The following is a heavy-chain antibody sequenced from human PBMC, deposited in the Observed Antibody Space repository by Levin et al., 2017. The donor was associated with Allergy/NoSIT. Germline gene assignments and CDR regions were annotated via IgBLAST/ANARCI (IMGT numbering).Heavy chain of an antibody. Sequence: LSLTCAASGFTFSSYGMHWVRQAPGKGLEWVAVISYDGSNKYYADSVKGRFTISRDNSKNTLYLQMNSLRAEDTAVYYCAKDRYDRPVYYYGMDVWGQGTTVTVSS. J-gene: IGHJ6*02. CDR2: ISYDGSNK. CDR1: GFTFSSYG. CDR3: AKDRYDRPVYYYGMDV. V-gene: IGHV3-30*18. D-gene: IGHD3-22*01.